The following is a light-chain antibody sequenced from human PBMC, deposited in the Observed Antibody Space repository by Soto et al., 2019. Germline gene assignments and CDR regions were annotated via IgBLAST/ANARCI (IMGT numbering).Light chain of an antibody. V-gene: IGKV3-20*01. Sequence: EIVLTQSPGTLSVSPGERATLSCRASQSVSSNLAWYQQKPGQPPRLLIYGASSRATGIPDRFSGRGSGTDFTLTISRLEPEDFAVYYCQQYGSSPPNTFGQGTKVDIK. CDR1: QSVSSN. CDR2: GAS. CDR3: QQYGSSPPNT. J-gene: IGKJ2*01.